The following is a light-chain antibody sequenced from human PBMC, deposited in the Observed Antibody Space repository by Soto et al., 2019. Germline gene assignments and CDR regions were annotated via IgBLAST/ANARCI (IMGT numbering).Light chain of an antibody. Sequence: EIVLTQSPGTLSLSPGERATLSCRACQKISSYLAWYQQKPGQAPRLLIYDASNRATGIPARFSGSGSGTDFTLTISSLEPEDFAVYYCQQRSNWPPLTFGGGTKVEIK. CDR2: DAS. CDR3: QQRSNWPPLT. J-gene: IGKJ4*01. V-gene: IGKV3-11*01. CDR1: QKISSY.